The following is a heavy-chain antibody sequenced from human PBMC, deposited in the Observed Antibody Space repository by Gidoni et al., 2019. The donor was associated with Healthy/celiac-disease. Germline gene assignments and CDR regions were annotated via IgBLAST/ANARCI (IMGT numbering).Heavy chain of an antibody. CDR3: AYGSGSYYFLGDRYFDY. CDR1: GFTFSSFA. Sequence: EVQLLESGGGLVLPGGSLRLSCAASGFTFSSFAMSWVSQVPGKGLEWVSAISGGGGSTYYADSVKGRFTISRDNSKNPLYLQMNSLRAEDTAVYYCAYGSGSYYFLGDRYFDYWGQGTLVTVSS. J-gene: IGHJ4*02. V-gene: IGHV3-23*01. CDR2: ISGGGGST. D-gene: IGHD3-10*01.